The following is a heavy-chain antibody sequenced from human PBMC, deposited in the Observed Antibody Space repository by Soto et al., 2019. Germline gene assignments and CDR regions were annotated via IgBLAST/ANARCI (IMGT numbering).Heavy chain of an antibody. V-gene: IGHV3-23*01. Sequence: GGSLRLSCAASGFTFSSYAMSWVRQAPGKGLEWVSGISPSGGGTYYADSVKGRSTISRDNSKNTLCLQMSSLRDDDTAIYYCATSIAATGTDYWGQGTLVTVSS. CDR3: ATSIAATGTDY. D-gene: IGHD6-13*01. J-gene: IGHJ4*02. CDR1: GFTFSSYA. CDR2: ISPSGGGT.